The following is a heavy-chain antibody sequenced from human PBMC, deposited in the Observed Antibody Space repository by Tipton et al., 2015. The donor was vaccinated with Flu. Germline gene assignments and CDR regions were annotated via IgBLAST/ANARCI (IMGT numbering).Heavy chain of an antibody. J-gene: IGHJ4*02. CDR2: ISSDGGRT. CDR1: GFTFSSYA. CDR3: ARAYYYDVGGGGYYFDC. V-gene: IGHV3-64*02. Sequence: SLRLSCAASGFTFSSYAMHWVRQAPGKGLEYVSAISSDGGRTYYADSVKGRFTISRDNSKNTLYLQMGSLRAEDMAVYYCARAYYYDVGGGGYYFDCWGQRTLVTVSS. D-gene: IGHD3-22*01.